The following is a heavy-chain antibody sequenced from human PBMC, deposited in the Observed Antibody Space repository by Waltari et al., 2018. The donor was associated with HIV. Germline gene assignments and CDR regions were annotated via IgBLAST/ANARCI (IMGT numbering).Heavy chain of an antibody. Sequence: QVQLQESGPGLVKPSETLSLTCTVSGPSISIDSHSWGWVRQPPGKGLEWIRNIFYSGNTYYKPSLKSRVTISIDTSKKHFSRKLTSVTAADTAVYYCARRGGATVTSYYYYGLDVWGQGTTVTVSS. D-gene: IGHD4-17*01. CDR2: IFYSGNT. J-gene: IGHJ6*02. CDR1: GPSISIDSHS. CDR3: ARRGGATVTSYYYYGLDV. V-gene: IGHV4-39*02.